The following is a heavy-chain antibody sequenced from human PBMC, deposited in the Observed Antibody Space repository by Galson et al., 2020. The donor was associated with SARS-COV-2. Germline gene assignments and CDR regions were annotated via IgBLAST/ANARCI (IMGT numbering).Heavy chain of an antibody. V-gene: IGHV5-51*01. Sequence: GESLKTPFHGSGYGFPNYWLGRVRQMPGQGVGWGGIFYPGYSDTTYSPSFQGQVTFSADKSINTAYLQWRSLKVSDTAMYYCARANSSAWADYFAYGAQGTLVTVSP. CDR1: GYGFPNYW. D-gene: IGHD6-19*01. CDR3: ARANSSAWADYFAY. CDR2: FYPGYSDT. J-gene: IGHJ4*02.